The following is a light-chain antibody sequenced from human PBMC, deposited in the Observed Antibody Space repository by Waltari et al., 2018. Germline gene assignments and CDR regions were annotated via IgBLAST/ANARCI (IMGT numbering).Light chain of an antibody. J-gene: IGLJ3*02. CDR3: SSYTSSSTSGV. Sequence: QSALTQPASVSGSPGQSITISCTGTSSDVGGSNYVSWYQQHPGKAPKLMIYDVSKRPSGVSNRFSGSKSGNTASLTISGLQAEDEADYYCSSYTSSSTSGVFGGGTKLTVL. CDR1: SSDVGGSNY. V-gene: IGLV2-14*01. CDR2: DVS.